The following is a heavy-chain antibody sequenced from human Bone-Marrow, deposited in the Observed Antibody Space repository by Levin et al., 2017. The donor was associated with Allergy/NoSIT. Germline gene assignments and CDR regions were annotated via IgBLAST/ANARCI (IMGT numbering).Heavy chain of an antibody. Sequence: GESLKISCAASGFTFSRYSMNWVRQAPGRGLEWVSYISRSSSTISYADSVKGRFTISRDNAKNSLYLQMNSLRDEDTAVYYCARPDCSGTSCYYFFESWGQGTLVTVSS. J-gene: IGHJ4*02. V-gene: IGHV3-48*02. CDR3: ARPDCSGTSCYYFFES. D-gene: IGHD2-2*01. CDR1: GFTFSRYS. CDR2: ISRSSSTI.